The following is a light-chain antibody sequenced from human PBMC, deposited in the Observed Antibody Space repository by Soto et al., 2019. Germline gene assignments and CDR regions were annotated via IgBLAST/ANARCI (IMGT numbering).Light chain of an antibody. J-gene: IGLJ3*02. CDR3: SSYVGSKV. CDR1: SSDVGGYNY. Sequence: QSALTQPPSASGSLGQSVTISCTGTSSDVGGYNYVSWYQQHPGKAPKLMISEVSKRPSVVPDRFSGSKSGNTASLTVSGLQAEDEADYYCSSYVGSKVFGGGTKVTVL. V-gene: IGLV2-8*01. CDR2: EVS.